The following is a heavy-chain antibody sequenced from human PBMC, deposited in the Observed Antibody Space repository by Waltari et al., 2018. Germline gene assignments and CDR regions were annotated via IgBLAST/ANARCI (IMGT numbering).Heavy chain of an antibody. CDR2: IYYSGST. CDR1: GGSISSYY. CDR3: ARDRGPKEGFDY. Sequence: QVQLQESGPGLVKPSETLSLTCTVSGGSISSYYWSWIRQPPGKGLEWIGYIYYSGSTNYNPSLKSRVTISVDTSKNQFSLKLSSVTAADTAVYYCARDRGPKEGFDYWGQGTLVTVSS. V-gene: IGHV4-59*01. J-gene: IGHJ4*02.